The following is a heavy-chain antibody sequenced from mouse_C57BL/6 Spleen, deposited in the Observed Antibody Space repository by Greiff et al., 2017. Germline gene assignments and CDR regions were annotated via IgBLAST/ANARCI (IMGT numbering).Heavy chain of an antibody. Sequence: EVQLVESGPGLVKPSQSLSLTCSVTGYSITSGYYWNWIRQFPGNKLEWMGYISYDGSNHYNPSLKNRISITRDTSKNQFFLKLNSVTTEDTATYYCARDGPYWYFDVWGTGTTVTVSS. CDR2: ISYDGSN. CDR1: GYSITSGYY. J-gene: IGHJ1*03. V-gene: IGHV3-6*01. CDR3: ARDGPYWYFDV.